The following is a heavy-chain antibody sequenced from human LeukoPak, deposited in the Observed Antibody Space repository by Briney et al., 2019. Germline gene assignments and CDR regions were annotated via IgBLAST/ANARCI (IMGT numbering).Heavy chain of an antibody. J-gene: IGHJ4*02. CDR3: ATSASGPSAGYSSGWYHTRRFDY. V-gene: IGHV1-24*01. D-gene: IGHD6-13*01. CDR1: GYTLTELS. Sequence: ASVKVSCKVSGYTLTELSMHWVRQAPGKGLEWMGGFDPEDGETIYAQKFQGRVTMTEDTSTDTAYMELSSLRSEDTAVYYCATSASGPSAGYSSGWYHTRRFDYWGQGTLVTVSS. CDR2: FDPEDGET.